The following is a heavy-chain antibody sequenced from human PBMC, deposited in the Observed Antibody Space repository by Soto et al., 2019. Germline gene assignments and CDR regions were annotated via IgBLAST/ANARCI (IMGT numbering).Heavy chain of an antibody. CDR2: ISGSGGST. D-gene: IGHD3-3*01. V-gene: IGHV3-23*01. Sequence: EVQLLESGGGLVQPGGSLRLSCAASGFTFSSYAMSWVRQAPGKGLEWVSAISGSGGSTYYADSVKGRFTISRDNSKNTLYLQMNSLRAEDTAVYYCATGITIFGVVIKGHSYFDYWGQGTLVTVSS. CDR3: ATGITIFGVVIKGHSYFDY. J-gene: IGHJ4*02. CDR1: GFTFSSYA.